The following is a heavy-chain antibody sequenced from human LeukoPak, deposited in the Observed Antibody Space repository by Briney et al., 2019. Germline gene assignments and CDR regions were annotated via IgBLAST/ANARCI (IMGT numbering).Heavy chain of an antibody. CDR1: GFTFSSYS. V-gene: IGHV3-15*01. J-gene: IGHJ4*02. Sequence: KPGGSLRLSCAASGFTFSSYSMNWVRQAPGKGLEWVGRIKSKSGTTDYAAPVRGRFTISRDDSKNTLYLQMNSLKSEDTAVYYCTTDLVTPIAFDYWGQGTLVTVSS. D-gene: IGHD2-21*02. CDR3: TTDLVTPIAFDY. CDR2: IKSKSGTT.